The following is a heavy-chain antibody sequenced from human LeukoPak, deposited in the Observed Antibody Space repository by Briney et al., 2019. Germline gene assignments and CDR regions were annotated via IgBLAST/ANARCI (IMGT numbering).Heavy chain of an antibody. Sequence: WASVKVSCKASGYTFTGKYMHWVRQAPGQGLEWMGWINPDSGGTNYAQKFQGRVTMTRDTSISTAYMELSRLRSDDTAVYYCVRGYYYASSGYFDFDYWGQGTLVTVSS. D-gene: IGHD3-22*01. CDR3: VRGYYYASSGYFDFDY. CDR2: INPDSGGT. V-gene: IGHV1-2*02. J-gene: IGHJ4*02. CDR1: GYTFTGKY.